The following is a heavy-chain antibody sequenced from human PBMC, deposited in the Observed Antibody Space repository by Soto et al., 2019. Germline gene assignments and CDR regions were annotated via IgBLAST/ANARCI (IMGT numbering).Heavy chain of an antibody. CDR2: ISSSSSYT. CDR1: GFTLSDYY. D-gene: IGHD3-10*01. V-gene: IGHV3-11*06. Sequence: QVQLVESGGGLVKPGGSLRLSCAASGFTLSDYYMSWIRQAPGKGLEWVSYISSSSSYTNYADSVKGRFTISRDDAKNSLYLQLDCLRAEYTAVYYCARAGEGLLWFGDQNWGKGTLVTVSS. J-gene: IGHJ4*02. CDR3: ARAGEGLLWFGDQN.